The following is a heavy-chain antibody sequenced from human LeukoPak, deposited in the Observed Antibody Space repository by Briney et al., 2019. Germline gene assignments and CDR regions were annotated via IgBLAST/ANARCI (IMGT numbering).Heavy chain of an antibody. J-gene: IGHJ4*02. D-gene: IGHD1-26*01. V-gene: IGHV3-7*01. CDR1: GFTFSSYW. CDR2: IKQDGSEK. CDR3: ARDHEWEPPAFDY. Sequence: PGGSLRLSCAASGFTFSSYWMSWVRQAPGKGLEWVANIKQDGSEKYYVDSVKGRFTISRDNAKNSLYLQMNSLRAEDTAVYYCARDHEWEPPAFDYWGQGTLVTVSS.